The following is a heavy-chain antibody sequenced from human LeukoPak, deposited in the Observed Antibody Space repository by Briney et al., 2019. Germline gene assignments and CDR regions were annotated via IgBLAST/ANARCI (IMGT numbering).Heavy chain of an antibody. Sequence: GGSLRLSCAASGFNFSSYAMHWVRQAPGKGLEWVPVISYDGSNKYYADSVKGRFTISRDNSKNTLYLQMNSLRAEDTAVYYCARDQGMATLDYWGQGTLVTVSS. CDR2: ISYDGSNK. CDR3: ARDQGMATLDY. D-gene: IGHD5-24*01. V-gene: IGHV3-30-3*01. J-gene: IGHJ4*02. CDR1: GFNFSSYA.